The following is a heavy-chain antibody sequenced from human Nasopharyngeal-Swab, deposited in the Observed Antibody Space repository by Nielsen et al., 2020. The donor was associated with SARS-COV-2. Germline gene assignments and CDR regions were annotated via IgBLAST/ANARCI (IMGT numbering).Heavy chain of an antibody. J-gene: IGHJ4*02. CDR3: ANEEVPNDY. CDR2: ISIRGVTT. V-gene: IGHV3-23*01. CDR1: GFSFRDHA. Sequence: GESLQISCEVSGFSFRDHAMSWVRQAPGKGLEWVSGISIRGVTTYYADSVKGRFTISRDNSQNTVYLDMNSLRAEDTAVYYCANEEVPNDYWGQGTLVTVSS.